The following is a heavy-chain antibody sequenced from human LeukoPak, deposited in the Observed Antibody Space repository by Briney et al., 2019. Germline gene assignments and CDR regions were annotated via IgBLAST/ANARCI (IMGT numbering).Heavy chain of an antibody. V-gene: IGHV1-2*02. J-gene: IGHJ5*02. Sequence: ASVKVSCKASGYTFTGYYIHWVRQAPGQGLEWMGWINPNSGGTNYAQKFQGRVSMPRDTSITTAYMELSGLRSDDTAIYYCARGKLAAPGRTGYNWFDPWGQGTLVTVSS. CDR3: ARGKLAAPGRTGYNWFDP. CDR1: GYTFTGYY. CDR2: INPNSGGT. D-gene: IGHD6-13*01.